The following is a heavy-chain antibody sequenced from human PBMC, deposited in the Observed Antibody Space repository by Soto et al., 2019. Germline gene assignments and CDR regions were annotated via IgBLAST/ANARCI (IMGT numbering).Heavy chain of an antibody. D-gene: IGHD2-21*02. Sequence: QITLKESGPTLVKPTQTLTLTCTFSGLSLSTTGVGVGWIRQPPGKALEWLALIYWDDDKRYSPSLKSRLTLTPDTSKYQVVLTMTNMDPVDTATYYCVQSRCGGDCLQSYSSHSYYGLDVWGQGTTVTVSS. CDR2: IYWDDDK. J-gene: IGHJ6*02. CDR3: VQSRCGGDCLQSYSSHSYYGLDV. V-gene: IGHV2-5*02. CDR1: GLSLSTTGVG.